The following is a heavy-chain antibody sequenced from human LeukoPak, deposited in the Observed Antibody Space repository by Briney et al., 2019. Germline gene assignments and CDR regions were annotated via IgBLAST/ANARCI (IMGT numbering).Heavy chain of an antibody. V-gene: IGHV3-21*01. D-gene: IGHD5-24*01. J-gene: IGHJ4*02. CDR1: GFTFSSYS. Sequence: GGSLRLSCAASGFTFSSYSMNWVRQAPGKGLEWVSSISSSSSYIYYADSVKGRFTISRDNAKDSLYLQMNSLRAEDTAVYYCARDHSRDGYNFWGQGTLVTVSS. CDR2: ISSSSSYI. CDR3: ARDHSRDGYNF.